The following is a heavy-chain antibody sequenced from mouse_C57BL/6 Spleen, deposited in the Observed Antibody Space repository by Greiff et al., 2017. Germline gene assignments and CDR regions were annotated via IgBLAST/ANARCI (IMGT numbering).Heavy chain of an antibody. J-gene: IGHJ3*01. CDR1: GYTFTSYW. Sequence: QVQLQQPGAELVKPGASVKVSCKASGYTFTSYWMHWVKQRPGQGLEWIGRIHTSDSATNYNQKFKGKATLTVDKSSSTAYMQLSSLTSEDSAVYYCAIEDYYSNYLPLFAYWGQGTLVTVSA. V-gene: IGHV1-74*01. CDR3: AIEDYYSNYLPLFAY. CDR2: IHTSDSAT. D-gene: IGHD2-5*01.